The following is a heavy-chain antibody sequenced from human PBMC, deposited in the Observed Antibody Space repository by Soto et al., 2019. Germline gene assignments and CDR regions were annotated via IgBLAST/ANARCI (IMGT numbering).Heavy chain of an antibody. Sequence: QVQLQQWGAGLLKPSETLSLTCAVYGGSFSGYYWSWIRQPPGKGLEWIGEINHSGRTNYNPSLKSRVTISVDTSKNQFSLKLSSVTAADTAVYYCARQKVVAATPAEYFQHWGQGTLVTVSS. CDR1: GGSFSGYY. CDR2: INHSGRT. J-gene: IGHJ1*01. D-gene: IGHD2-15*01. CDR3: ARQKVVAATPAEYFQH. V-gene: IGHV4-34*01.